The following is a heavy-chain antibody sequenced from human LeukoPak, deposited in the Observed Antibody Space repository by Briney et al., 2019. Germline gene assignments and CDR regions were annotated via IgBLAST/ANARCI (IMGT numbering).Heavy chain of an antibody. CDR1: GGSISSSSYY. V-gene: IGHV4-39*07. D-gene: IGHD3-22*01. CDR3: ARADYYYDTSGYNDY. J-gene: IGHJ4*02. Sequence: SETLSLTCTVSGGSISSSSYYWGWIRQPPGKGLEWIGSIYYSGSTYYNPSLKSRVTMSVDTSKNQFSLKLSSVTAADTAVYYCARADYYYDTSGYNDYWGQGTLVTVSS. CDR2: IYYSGST.